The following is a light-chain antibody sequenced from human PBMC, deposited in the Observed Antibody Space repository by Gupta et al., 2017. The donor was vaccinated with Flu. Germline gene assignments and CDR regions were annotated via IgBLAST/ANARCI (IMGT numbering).Light chain of an antibody. CDR2: DAS. J-gene: IGKJ4*01. Sequence: SSLSASVGDKITITCRASQNIYNSVSWYQHRPGEAPKLLIYDASSLDPGVPSRVSGSGYGTDFSFTISGLQFEDFATYYCQHYGNLPPSTFGGGTKVNI. CDR3: QHYGNLPPST. V-gene: IGKV1-33*01. CDR1: QNIYNS.